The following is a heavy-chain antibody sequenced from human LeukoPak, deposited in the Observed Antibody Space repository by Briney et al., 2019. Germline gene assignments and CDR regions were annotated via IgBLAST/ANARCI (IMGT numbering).Heavy chain of an antibody. Sequence: ASVKVSCKASGYTFTSYGISWVRQAPGQGLEWMAWISAYNGNTNYAQKLQGRVTMTTDTSTSTAYMELRSLRSDDTAVYYCASCSGGTVSQWLTMVPGVSDYYYYMDVWGKGTTVTVSS. CDR3: ASCSGGTVSQWLTMVPGVSDYYYYMDV. V-gene: IGHV1-18*01. D-gene: IGHD3-10*01. CDR2: ISAYNGNT. CDR1: GYTFTSYG. J-gene: IGHJ6*03.